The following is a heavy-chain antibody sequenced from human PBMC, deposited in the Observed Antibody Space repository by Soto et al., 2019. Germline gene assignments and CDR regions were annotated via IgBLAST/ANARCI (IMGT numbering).Heavy chain of an antibody. V-gene: IGHV1-24*01. J-gene: IGHJ4*02. CDR3: ATAPGTYGSGSSRSPD. CDR2: FDPEDGET. D-gene: IGHD3-10*01. CDR1: GYTLTELS. Sequence: ASLKVSCRVSGYTLTELSMHWVRQAPGKGLEWMGGFDPEDGETIYAQKFQGRVTMTEDTSTDTAYMELSSLRSEDTAVYYCATAPGTYGSGSSRSPDWGQGTLVTVS.